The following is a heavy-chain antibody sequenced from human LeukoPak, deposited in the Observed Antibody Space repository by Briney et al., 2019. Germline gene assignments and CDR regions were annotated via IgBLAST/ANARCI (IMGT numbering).Heavy chain of an antibody. CDR3: AKDLGSITMVRGVIRLPDY. CDR2: ISYDGSNK. J-gene: IGHJ4*02. D-gene: IGHD3-10*01. CDR1: GFTFSSYG. V-gene: IGHV3-30*18. Sequence: GVLRLSCAASGFTFSSYGMHWVRQAPGKGREWVAVISYDGSNKYYADSVKGRFTISRDNSKSTLYLQMNSLRAEDTAVYYCAKDLGSITMVRGVIRLPDYWGQGTLVTVSS.